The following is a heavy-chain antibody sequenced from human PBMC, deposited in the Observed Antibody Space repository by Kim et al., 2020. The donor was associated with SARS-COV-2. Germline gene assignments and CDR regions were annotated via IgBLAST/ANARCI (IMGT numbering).Heavy chain of an antibody. V-gene: IGHV3-66*01. J-gene: IGHJ6*02. CDR1: GFTVSSNY. Sequence: GGSLRLSCAASGFTVSSNYMSWIRQSPGKGLEWVSVIYSGGSTYYADSVKGRFTIARDNSKNTLYLQMNSLRAEDTAVYYCASNPYYYYYGMDVWGQGTTVTVSS. CDR3: ASNPYYYYYGMDV. CDR2: IYSGGST.